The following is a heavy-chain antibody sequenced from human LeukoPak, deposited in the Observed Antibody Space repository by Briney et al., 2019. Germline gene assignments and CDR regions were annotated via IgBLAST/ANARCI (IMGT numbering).Heavy chain of an antibody. J-gene: IGHJ4*02. V-gene: IGHV3-23*01. CDR1: GFTFSSYA. CDR3: AKWGYCSSTSCHFDY. CDR2: ISGSGGST. D-gene: IGHD2-2*01. Sequence: GGSLRLSCAASGFTFSSYAMSWVRQAPGKGLEWVSAISGSGGSTYYADSVKGRFTISRDNSKNALYLQMNSLRAEDTAVYYCAKWGYCSSTSCHFDYWGQGTLVTVSS.